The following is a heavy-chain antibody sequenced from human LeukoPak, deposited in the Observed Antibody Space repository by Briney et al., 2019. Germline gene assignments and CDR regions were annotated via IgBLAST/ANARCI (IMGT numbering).Heavy chain of an antibody. J-gene: IGHJ3*02. D-gene: IGHD3-9*01. CDR1: GYTFTSYG. CDR3: ARDIVDILTGYYPYDAFDI. CDR2: ISAYNDNT. Sequence: ASVKVSCKASGYTFTSYGISWVRQAPGQGLEWMGWISAYNDNTNYAQKLQGRVTMTTDTSTSTAYMELRSLRSDDTAVYYCARDIVDILTGYYPYDAFDIWGQGTMVTVSS. V-gene: IGHV1-18*04.